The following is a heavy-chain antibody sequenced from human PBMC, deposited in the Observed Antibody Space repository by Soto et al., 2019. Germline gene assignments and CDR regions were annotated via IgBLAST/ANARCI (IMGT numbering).Heavy chain of an antibody. CDR2: IYYSGTT. CDR1: GVSIRNDY. CDR3: ARGGGSFSSGWYFDD. Sequence: QVQLQESGPGLVKPSETMSLTCTVSGVSIRNDYWNWVRQSPGKGLEWIGFIYYSGTTKYNPSLQSRVFMSAESSNIQVSFKLTVVAATDPAVSYCARGGGSFSSGWYFDDWGQGTLVTVSS. V-gene: IGHV4-59*08. D-gene: IGHD6-19*01. J-gene: IGHJ4*02.